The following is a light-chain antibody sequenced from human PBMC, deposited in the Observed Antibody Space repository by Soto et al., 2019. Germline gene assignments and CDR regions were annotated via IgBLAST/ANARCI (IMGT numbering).Light chain of an antibody. CDR2: LAS. CDR1: QAVNTR. J-gene: IGKJ1*01. Sequence: IVLTQSPATLSSFPGDRVTLSCRASQAVNTRLAWYQHKPGQAPRLLIYLASNRAAGVPARFSGSGSGTDFTLTISDVEPEDFAVYYCHQRKSWPRTFGQGTKVDIK. V-gene: IGKV3-11*01. CDR3: HQRKSWPRT.